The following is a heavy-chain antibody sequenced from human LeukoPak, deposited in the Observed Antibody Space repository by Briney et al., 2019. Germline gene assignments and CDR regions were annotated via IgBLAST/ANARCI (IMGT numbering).Heavy chain of an antibody. CDR3: ARLSITMVRGVILWYFDY. D-gene: IGHD3-10*01. CDR2: IYYSGST. J-gene: IGHJ4*02. CDR1: GGSISSSSYY. V-gene: IGHV4-39*01. Sequence: SETLSLTCTVSGGSISSSSYYWGWIRQPPGKGLEWIGSIYYSGSTYYNPSLKSRVTISVDTSKNQFSLKLSSVTAADTAVYYCARLSITMVRGVILWYFDYWGQGTLVTVSS.